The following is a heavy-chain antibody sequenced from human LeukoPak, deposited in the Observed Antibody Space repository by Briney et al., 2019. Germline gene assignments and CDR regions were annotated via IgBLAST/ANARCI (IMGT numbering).Heavy chain of an antibody. CDR3: ARDLTRYSRGPSLGY. J-gene: IGHJ4*02. D-gene: IGHD4-11*01. Sequence: SETLSLTCTVSGGSISSSSYYWGWIRQPPGKGLEWIGSIYYSGSAYYNPSLKSRLTISVDTSKNQFSLKLSSVTAADTAVYYCARDLTRYSRGPSLGYWGQGTLVTVSS. CDR1: GGSISSSSYY. V-gene: IGHV4-39*07. CDR2: IYYSGSA.